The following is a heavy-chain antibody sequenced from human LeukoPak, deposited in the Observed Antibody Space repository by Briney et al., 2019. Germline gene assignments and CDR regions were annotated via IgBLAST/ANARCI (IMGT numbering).Heavy chain of an antibody. D-gene: IGHD3-22*01. V-gene: IGHV4-4*02. CDR3: ARPAHYYESSGYYQRAFDI. J-gene: IGHJ3*02. CDR1: GGSISSNNW. Sequence: SGTLSLTCAVSGGSISSNNWWSWVRQPPGKGLEWIGEIYHIGSTNYNPSLKSRVTISVDKSKNQLSLKLRSVTAADTAVYYCARPAHYYESSGYYQRAFDIWGQGTMVTVSS. CDR2: IYHIGST.